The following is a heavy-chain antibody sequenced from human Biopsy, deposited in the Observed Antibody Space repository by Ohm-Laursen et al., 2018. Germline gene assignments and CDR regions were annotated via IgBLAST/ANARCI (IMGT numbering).Heavy chain of an antibody. J-gene: IGHJ4*03. CDR2: ISPYFGNT. D-gene: IGHD2-15*01. V-gene: IGHV1-18*01. CDR1: GGTFTRYA. Sequence: ASVKVSCKASGGTFTRYAMHWVRQAPGQGLEWVGWISPYFGNTNSTQKLQARVTLSTETSTDTAYMELRSLRYDDTAIYYCVREGLDCAGGTCYSGPLDLWGQGTLITVSS. CDR3: VREGLDCAGGTCYSGPLDL.